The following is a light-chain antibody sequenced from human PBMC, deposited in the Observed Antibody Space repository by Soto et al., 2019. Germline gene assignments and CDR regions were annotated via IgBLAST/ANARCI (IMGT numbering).Light chain of an antibody. CDR3: QQYNNWPFS. V-gene: IGKV3-15*01. CDR2: DVS. J-gene: IGKJ5*01. CDR1: QGVSNN. Sequence: EIVLTQSPGTLSLSPGERATLSCRASQGVSNNYLAWYQQKSGQSPRLLIYDVSIRATGVPARFGGTGSETDFTLTISGLQSEDSAVYFCQQYNNWPFSFGQGTRLEIK.